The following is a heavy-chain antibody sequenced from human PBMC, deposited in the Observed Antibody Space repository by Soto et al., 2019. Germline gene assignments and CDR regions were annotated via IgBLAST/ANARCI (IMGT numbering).Heavy chain of an antibody. CDR2: VEYGGRT. V-gene: IGHV4-39*01. D-gene: IGHD4-17*01. Sequence: QLQESGPGLVKPSETLSLTCTVSGGSIISSNFYWGWIRQPPGKGLEWIGSVEYGGRTYDNPSLKSRVTLSADTSKIQFSLNLTSVTAADTAIYYCARHVRGAVTMNWFDPWGHGTLVTVSS. J-gene: IGHJ5*02. CDR3: ARHVRGAVTMNWFDP. CDR1: GGSIISSNFY.